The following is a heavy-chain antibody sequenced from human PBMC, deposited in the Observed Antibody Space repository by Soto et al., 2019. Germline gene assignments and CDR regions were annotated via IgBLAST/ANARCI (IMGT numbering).Heavy chain of an antibody. D-gene: IGHD3-9*01. CDR2: ISSSTSYI. V-gene: IGHV3-21*01. J-gene: IGHJ4*02. CDR1: GFTFSGYS. CDR3: ARDFRRVAVLTGYCDY. Sequence: PGGSLRLSCAASGFTFSGYSMNWVRQAPGKGLEWVSSISSSTSYIYYADSVKGRFTISRDNAKNSLYLQMNSLRAEDTAVYYCARDFRRVAVLTGYCDYWGQGTLVTVSS.